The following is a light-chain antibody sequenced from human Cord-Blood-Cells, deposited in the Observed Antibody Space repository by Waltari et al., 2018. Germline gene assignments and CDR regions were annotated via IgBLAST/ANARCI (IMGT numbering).Light chain of an antibody. Sequence: EIVMTPSPATLSVSPGARATLSCRPSQSVSSNLSWYQQKPGQAPRLLIYGASTRATGIPARFSGSGSGTEFTLTISSLQSEDFAVYYCQQYNNWPPLTFGGGTKVEIK. CDR1: QSVSSN. CDR3: QQYNNWPPLT. J-gene: IGKJ4*01. CDR2: GAS. V-gene: IGKV3D-15*01.